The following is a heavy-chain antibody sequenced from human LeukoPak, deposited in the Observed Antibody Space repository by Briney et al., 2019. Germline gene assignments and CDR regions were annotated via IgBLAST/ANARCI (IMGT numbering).Heavy chain of an antibody. CDR1: GFTFDDYA. CDR2: ISWNSGSI. J-gene: IGHJ4*02. CDR3: AKDQKGRYSGSWGFDY. Sequence: GGSLRLSCAASGFTFDDYAMHWVRQAPGKGLEWVSGISWNSGSIGYADSVKGRFTISRGNAKNSLYLQMNSLRAEDTALYYCAKDQKGRYSGSWGFDYWGQGTLVTVSS. V-gene: IGHV3-9*01. D-gene: IGHD5-12*01.